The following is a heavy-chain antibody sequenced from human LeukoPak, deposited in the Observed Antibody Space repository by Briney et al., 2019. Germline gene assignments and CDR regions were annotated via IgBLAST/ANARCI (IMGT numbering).Heavy chain of an antibody. CDR3: ATSPGVVVVAATRVDY. CDR1: GFTFSSYA. CDR2: ISGSGGST. V-gene: IGHV3-23*01. D-gene: IGHD2-15*01. Sequence: PGGSLRLSCAASGFTFSSYAMSWVRQAPGKGLEWVSAISGSGGSTYYADSVKGRFTISRDNSKNTLYLQMNSLRAEDTAVYYCATSPGVVVVAATRVDYWGQGTLVTVSS. J-gene: IGHJ4*02.